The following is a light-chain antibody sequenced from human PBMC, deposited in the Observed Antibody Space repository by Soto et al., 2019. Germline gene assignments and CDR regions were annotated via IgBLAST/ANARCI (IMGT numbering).Light chain of an antibody. CDR3: AAWDGSLNAWV. Sequence: QSVVTQPHSASQTPGQRVTISCSGSRSNVGRNSVSWYQHVPGTAPKLLIYSHDQRPAGVPDRISASRSGTAASLAISGLRSEDEAFYYGAAWDGSLNAWVFGGGTKLTVL. V-gene: IGLV1-44*01. CDR1: RSNVGRNS. J-gene: IGLJ3*02. CDR2: SHD.